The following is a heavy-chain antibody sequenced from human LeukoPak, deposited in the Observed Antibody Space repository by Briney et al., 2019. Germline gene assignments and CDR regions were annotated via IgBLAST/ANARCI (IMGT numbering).Heavy chain of an antibody. Sequence: PSETLSLTCAVYGGSFSNYYWSWIRQPPGKGLEWIGEINHSGSTNYNPSLKSRVTISVDTSKNQFSLRLSSVTAADTAVYYCARTAGSYIRHYFDYWGQGTLVTVSS. CDR2: INHSGST. CDR3: ARTAGSYIRHYFDY. CDR1: GGSFSNYY. V-gene: IGHV4-34*01. J-gene: IGHJ4*02. D-gene: IGHD1-26*01.